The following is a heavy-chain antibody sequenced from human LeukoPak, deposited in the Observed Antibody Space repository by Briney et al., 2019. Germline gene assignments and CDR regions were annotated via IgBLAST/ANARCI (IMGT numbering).Heavy chain of an antibody. Sequence: SVKVSCKASGGTFSSYAIGWVRQAPGQGLEWMGGIIPIFGTANYAQKFQGRGTITADKSTRTAYMELSSLRSEDTAVYYCARAPQGSGSYYSYYYYGMDVWGKGTTVTVSS. J-gene: IGHJ6*04. V-gene: IGHV1-69*06. CDR3: ARAPQGSGSYYSYYYYGMDV. D-gene: IGHD3-10*01. CDR2: IIPIFGTA. CDR1: GGTFSSYA.